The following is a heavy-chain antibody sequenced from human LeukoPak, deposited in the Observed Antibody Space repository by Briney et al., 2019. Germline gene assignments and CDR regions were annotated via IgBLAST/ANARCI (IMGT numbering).Heavy chain of an antibody. Sequence: SETLSLTCTVSGGSIDSYYWSWIRQPPGKGLEWIGYIYYTGSTEYHPSLKGRVTISLDTSKNQFSLKLTSVTAADTAVYYCARVYQSAEFDYWGQGNLVSVSS. V-gene: IGHV4-59*01. CDR1: GGSIDSYY. CDR2: IYYTGST. J-gene: IGHJ4*02. CDR3: ARVYQSAEFDY. D-gene: IGHD2-2*01.